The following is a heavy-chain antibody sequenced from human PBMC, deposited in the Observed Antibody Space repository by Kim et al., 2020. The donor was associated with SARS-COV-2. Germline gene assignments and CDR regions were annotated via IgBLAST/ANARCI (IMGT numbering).Heavy chain of an antibody. CDR2: IFYSGST. Sequence: SETLSLTCTVSGGFLSNYYWSWIRQPPGKGLEWIGYIFYSGSTNSNPSLGSRVTMSVDMSKNQFSLRLNSVTAADTAVYYCARITMVRGIDLDYWGQG. D-gene: IGHD3-10*01. CDR3: ARITMVRGIDLDY. J-gene: IGHJ4*02. CDR1: GGFLSNYY. V-gene: IGHV4-59*08.